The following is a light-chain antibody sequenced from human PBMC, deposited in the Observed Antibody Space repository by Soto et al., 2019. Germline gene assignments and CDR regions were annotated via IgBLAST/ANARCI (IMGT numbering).Light chain of an antibody. J-gene: IGKJ2*01. CDR3: QQRSSWPPKYT. V-gene: IGKV3-11*01. Sequence: EIVLTQSPATLSLSPGERATLSCRASQSVSSYLAWYQQKPGQAPRLLIYDASNRATGIPARFSGSGSGTDFTLTISSLEPEDFAVYYCQQRSSWPPKYTFVQGTKLEIK. CDR1: QSVSSY. CDR2: DAS.